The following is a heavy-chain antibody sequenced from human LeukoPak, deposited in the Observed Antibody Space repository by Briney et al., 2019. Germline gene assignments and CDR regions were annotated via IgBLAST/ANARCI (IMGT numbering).Heavy chain of an antibody. CDR1: GGSISRYY. V-gene: IGHV4-59*01. Sequence: PSETLTLTCTVSGGSISRYYWSWIRQPPGKGLEWIGYIYYSGSTNYNPSLESRVTISVDTSKNQFSLKLSSATAADTAVYYCARDDGMDSSSWYGWFDPWGQGTLVTVSS. CDR3: ARDDGMDSSSWYGWFDP. D-gene: IGHD6-13*01. CDR2: IYYSGST. J-gene: IGHJ5*02.